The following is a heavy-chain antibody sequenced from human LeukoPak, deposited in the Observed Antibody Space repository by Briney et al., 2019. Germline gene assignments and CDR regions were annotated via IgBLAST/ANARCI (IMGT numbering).Heavy chain of an antibody. CDR3: ARDHRSGSH. CDR1: GFTFSSYA. CDR2: ISYDGSNK. D-gene: IGHD6-19*01. V-gene: IGHV3-30-3*01. Sequence: GRSLRLSCAASGFTFSSYAMHWVRQAPGKGLEWVAVISYDGSNKYYADSVKGRFTISRDNSKNTLYLQMNSLRAEDTAVYYCARDHRSGSHWGQGTLVTVSS. J-gene: IGHJ4*02.